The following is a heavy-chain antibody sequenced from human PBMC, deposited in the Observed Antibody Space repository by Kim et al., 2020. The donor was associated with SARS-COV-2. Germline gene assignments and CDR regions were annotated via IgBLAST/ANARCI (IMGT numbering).Heavy chain of an antibody. D-gene: IGHD2-2*01. V-gene: IGHV4-30-2*01. J-gene: IGHJ6*03. CDR3: AGLVVPAAYDLYYYYYMDA. Sequence: SETLSLTCAVSGGSISSGGYSWSVIRQPRGKGLEWIGYIYHGGSTYYNPSIKSRVTISVDRSKNQFSLKLSSVTAADTAVYYCAGLVVPAAYDLYYYYYMDAWGKGTTCTVSS. CDR1: GGSISSGGYS. CDR2: IYHGGST.